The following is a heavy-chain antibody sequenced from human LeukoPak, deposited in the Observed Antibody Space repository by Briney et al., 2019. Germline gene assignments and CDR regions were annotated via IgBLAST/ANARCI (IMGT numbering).Heavy chain of an antibody. CDR2: INHSGNT. CDR1: GGSFSGYY. Sequence: SETLSLTCAVYGGSFSGYYWIWIRQPPGKGLEWIGEINHSGNTNYNPSLKSGVTISLDTSKKQFSLKLTSVTAADTAVYYCARGRDHGAYGDYWSQGTLVTVSS. CDR3: ARGRDHGAYGDY. D-gene: IGHD4-17*01. V-gene: IGHV4-34*01. J-gene: IGHJ4*02.